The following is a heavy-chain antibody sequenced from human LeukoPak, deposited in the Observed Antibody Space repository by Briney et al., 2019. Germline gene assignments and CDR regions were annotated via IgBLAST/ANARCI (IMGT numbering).Heavy chain of an antibody. J-gene: IGHJ3*02. CDR2: INTNTGNP. CDR3: ARGAKDSSGYHPTYAFDI. Sequence: ASVKVSCKASGYTFSNYAMNWVRQAPGQGLEWMGWINTNTGNPTYAQGFTGQFVFSLDTSVSTAYLQISTVKGEDTAVYYCARGAKDSSGYHPTYAFDIWGQGTMVTVSS. V-gene: IGHV7-4-1*02. D-gene: IGHD3-22*01. CDR1: GYTFSNYA.